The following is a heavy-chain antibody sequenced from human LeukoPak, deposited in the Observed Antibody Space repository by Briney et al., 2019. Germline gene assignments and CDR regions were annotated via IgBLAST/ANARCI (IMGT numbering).Heavy chain of an antibody. CDR2: IDPKSGGT. D-gene: IGHD2-8*01. CDR3: ARDSRVSADY. V-gene: IGHV1-2*06. J-gene: IGHJ4*02. Sequence: ASVKVSYKTSGYTFSGYYIHWVRQAPGQGLEWLGRIDPKSGGTSFAHNFQGRVTMTTDTSISTVYMDLSSLRSDDTAVYYCARDSRVSADYWGQGTLVTVSS. CDR1: GYTFSGYY.